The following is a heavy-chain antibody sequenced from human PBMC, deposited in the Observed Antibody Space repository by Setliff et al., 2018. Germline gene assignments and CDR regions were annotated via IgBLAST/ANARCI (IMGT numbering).Heavy chain of an antibody. Sequence: ASVKVSCKASGYTFTGYYMHWVRQAPGQGLEWMGRINPNSGGTNYAQKFQGRVTMTRDTSISTAYMELSRLRSDDTAVYYCARGGIAVAGYPYNWFDPWGQGTLVTVSS. CDR1: GYTFTGYY. D-gene: IGHD6-19*01. J-gene: IGHJ5*02. V-gene: IGHV1-2*06. CDR2: INPNSGGT. CDR3: ARGGIAVAGYPYNWFDP.